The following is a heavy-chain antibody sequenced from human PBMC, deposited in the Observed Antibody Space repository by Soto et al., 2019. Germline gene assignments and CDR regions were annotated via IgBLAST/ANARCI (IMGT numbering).Heavy chain of an antibody. D-gene: IGHD5-18*01. CDR3: ARDLHGAVTTMVH. V-gene: IGHV1-46*01. CDR1: GYTFMDYY. Sequence: QVQMVQSGSEVKKPGASVKVSCKASGYTFMDYYIHWVRQAPGQGLEWMGIINPTGYTSTLAQKFQGRLTVTSDTSPSTVFMDLGSLTSEDTAVYYCARDLHGAVTTMVHWGQGTLVTVSS. J-gene: IGHJ4*02. CDR2: INPTGYTS.